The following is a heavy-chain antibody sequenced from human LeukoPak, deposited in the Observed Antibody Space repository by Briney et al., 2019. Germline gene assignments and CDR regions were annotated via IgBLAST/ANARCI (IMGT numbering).Heavy chain of an antibody. J-gene: IGHJ4*02. V-gene: IGHV4-59*01. D-gene: IGHD1-26*01. Sequence: SETLSLTCTVSGGSISSYYWSWLRQPPGKGLEWIGYIYYSGSTNYNPSLKSRVTMSVDTSKNQFSLKLSSVTAADTAVYYCARGTQWELLRFDYWGQGTLVTVSS. CDR1: GGSISSYY. CDR3: ARGTQWELLRFDY. CDR2: IYYSGST.